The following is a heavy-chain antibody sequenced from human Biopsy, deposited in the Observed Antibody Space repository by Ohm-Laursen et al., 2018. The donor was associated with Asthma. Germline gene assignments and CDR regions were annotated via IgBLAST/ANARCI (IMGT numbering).Heavy chain of an antibody. J-gene: IGHJ4*02. CDR1: GFTFSSSA. CDR3: AKDFRGIAVAGDRGFDY. Sequence: SLRLSCTASGFTFSSSAMSWVRQAPGKGLERDSAITGSGGTTYYADSVRGRFTISRDNSKSTLFLQMDSLSAEDTAVYYCAKDFRGIAVAGDRGFDYWGQGTLVTVSS. V-gene: IGHV3-23*01. D-gene: IGHD6-19*01. CDR2: ITGSGGTT.